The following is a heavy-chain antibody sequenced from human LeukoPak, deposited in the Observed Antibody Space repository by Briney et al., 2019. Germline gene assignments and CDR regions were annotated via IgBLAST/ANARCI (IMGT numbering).Heavy chain of an antibody. D-gene: IGHD4/OR15-4a*01. CDR1: GFTFDDYG. CDR2: ISWNGGST. Sequence: AGGSLRLSCAASGFTFDDYGMSWVRQAPGKGLEWVSGISWNGGSTGYADSVKGRFTISRDNSKNTLYLQMNSLRAEDTAVYYCARRAGAYSHPYDYWGQGTLVTVSS. V-gene: IGHV3-20*04. CDR3: ARRAGAYSHPYDY. J-gene: IGHJ4*02.